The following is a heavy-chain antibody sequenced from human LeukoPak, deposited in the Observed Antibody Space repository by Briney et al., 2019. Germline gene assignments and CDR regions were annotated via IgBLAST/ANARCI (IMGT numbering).Heavy chain of an antibody. J-gene: IGHJ6*02. CDR2: IRYDGSNK. D-gene: IGHD6-13*01. V-gene: IGHV3-30*02. Sequence: AESLRLSCAVSGFTFSSYGMHCVRQAPGKGLEWVAFIRYDGSNKYYADSVKGRFTISRDNSKNTLFLQMNSLRAEATAVYYCARLQSSSSWYVVRAYYYYGMDVWGQGTTVTVSS. CDR1: GFTFSSYG. CDR3: ARLQSSSSWYVVRAYYYYGMDV.